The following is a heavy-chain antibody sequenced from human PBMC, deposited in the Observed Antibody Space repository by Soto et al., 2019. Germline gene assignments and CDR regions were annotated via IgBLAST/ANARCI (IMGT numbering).Heavy chain of an antibody. V-gene: IGHV3-23*01. J-gene: IGHJ4*02. CDR3: AKLGVRAATAGVDY. D-gene: IGHD6-13*01. CDR1: GFTFSSYV. CDR2: ISPGGGTT. Sequence: EVQLLESGGGLVQPGGSLRLSCAASGFTFSSYVIYWVRQAPGRGLEWVSAISPGGGTTYYVDSVKGRFTISRDNSKDTLFLQMNSLRAEDTGVYYCAKLGVRAATAGVDYWGQGTLVTVSS.